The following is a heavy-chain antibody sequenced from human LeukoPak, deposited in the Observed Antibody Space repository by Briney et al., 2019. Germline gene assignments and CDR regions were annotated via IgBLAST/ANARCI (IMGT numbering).Heavy chain of an antibody. CDR1: GGSFSGYY. CDR3: ARSVVGATTLLRWFDP. D-gene: IGHD1-26*01. J-gene: IGHJ5*02. V-gene: IGHV4-34*01. CDR2: INHSGST. Sequence: SETLSLTCAVYGGSFSGYYWSWIRQPPGKGLEWIGEINHSGSTNYNPSLKSRVTISVDTSKNQFSLKLSSVTAADTAVYYCARSVVGATTLLRWFDPWGQGTLVTVSS.